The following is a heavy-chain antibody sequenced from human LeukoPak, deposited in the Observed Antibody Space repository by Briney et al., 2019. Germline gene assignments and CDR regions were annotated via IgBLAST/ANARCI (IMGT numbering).Heavy chain of an antibody. D-gene: IGHD6-6*01. CDR2: INTDGSST. V-gene: IGHV3-74*01. J-gene: IGHJ6*04. CDR3: GRSRYSSASKDV. CDR1: GFTFSSYW. Sequence: GGSLRLSCAASGFTFSSYWMHWVRQAPGKGLVWASRINTDGSSTNYADSVKGRFTISRDNAKNTLYLQMNSLRAEDTAVYYCGRSRYSSASKDVWGKGTTVTVSS.